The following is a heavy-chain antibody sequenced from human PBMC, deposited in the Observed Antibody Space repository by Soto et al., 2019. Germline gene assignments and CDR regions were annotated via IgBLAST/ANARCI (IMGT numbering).Heavy chain of an antibody. CDR3: ARGIIVGGWYPYYFDY. J-gene: IGHJ4*02. CDR2: INSGNGNT. CDR1: GYTFITYA. D-gene: IGHD6-19*01. V-gene: IGHV1-3*01. Sequence: QVQLVQSGAEVKKPGASVKVSCKASGYTFITYAMHWVRQAPGQRLEWMGWINSGNGNTKYSQKFQGRVSITRDTSASTAYMELSSLRSEATAVYYCARGIIVGGWYPYYFDYWGQGTLVTVSS.